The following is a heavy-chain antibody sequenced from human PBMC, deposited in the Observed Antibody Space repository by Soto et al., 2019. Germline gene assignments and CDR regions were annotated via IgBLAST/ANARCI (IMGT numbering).Heavy chain of an antibody. CDR1: GGAISGSPYY. CDR3: ARLEGLATISYYFDF. V-gene: IGHV4-39*01. J-gene: IGHJ4*02. Sequence: SETLSLTCSVCGGAISGSPYYWAWILQPPGKGLEWIGSIYYRGNAYYNPSLQTRVTISLDKSRSQFSLKLNSVTAADSAVYFCARLEGLATISYYFDFWGPGALVTVSS. D-gene: IGHD3-9*01. CDR2: IYYRGNA.